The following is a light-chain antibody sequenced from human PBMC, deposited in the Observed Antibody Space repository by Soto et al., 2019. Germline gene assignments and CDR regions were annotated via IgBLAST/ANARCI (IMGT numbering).Light chain of an antibody. CDR3: HQYGNSPET. CDR2: DAS. V-gene: IGKV3D-20*01. Sequence: EIVLTQSPATLSLSPGERATLSCGASQSVNSRHLAWYQQKPGLAPRLLIFDASSRATGIPDRFSGSGSETDFTLTISRLEPEDFAVYYCHQYGNSPETFGQGTKVQIK. J-gene: IGKJ1*01. CDR1: QSVNSRH.